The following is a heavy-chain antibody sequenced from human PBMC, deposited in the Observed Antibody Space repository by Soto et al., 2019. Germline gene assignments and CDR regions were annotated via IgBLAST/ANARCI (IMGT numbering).Heavy chain of an antibody. Sequence: PSETLSLTCAVSGYSISSSNWWGWIRQPPGKGLEWIGYIYYSGTTYYNPSLKSRVTMSVDTSKNQFSLKLTSVTAADTAVYYCAWGLGIKLFDYWGQGTLVTVSS. V-gene: IGHV4-28*01. CDR2: IYYSGTT. D-gene: IGHD3-16*01. CDR1: GYSISSSNW. CDR3: AWGLGIKLFDY. J-gene: IGHJ4*02.